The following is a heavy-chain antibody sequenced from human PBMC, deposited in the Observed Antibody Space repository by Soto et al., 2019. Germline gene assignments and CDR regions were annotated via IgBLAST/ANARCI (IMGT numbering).Heavy chain of an antibody. D-gene: IGHD3-10*01. CDR1: GGSISSYY. Sequence: SETLSLTCTVSGGSISSYYWSWIRQPPGKGLEWIGYIYYSGSTNYNPSLKSRVTISVDTSKNQFSLKLSSVTAADTAVYYCARAAPRITMVRGVIKSAHDAFDIWGQGTMVTVSS. J-gene: IGHJ3*02. V-gene: IGHV4-59*01. CDR3: ARAAPRITMVRGVIKSAHDAFDI. CDR2: IYYSGST.